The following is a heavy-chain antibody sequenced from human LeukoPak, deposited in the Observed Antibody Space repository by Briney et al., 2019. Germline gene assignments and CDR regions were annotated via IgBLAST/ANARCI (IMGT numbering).Heavy chain of an antibody. D-gene: IGHD5-18*01. CDR1: GFTFDDYG. CDR2: INWNGGST. CDR3: AFYSYGYRDFDY. J-gene: IGHJ4*02. Sequence: GGSLRLSCAASGFTFDDYGMRRVRQAPGKGLEWVSGINWNGGSTGYADSVKGRFTISRDNAKNSLYLQMNSLRAEDTALYYCAFYSYGYRDFDYWGQGTLVTVSS. V-gene: IGHV3-20*04.